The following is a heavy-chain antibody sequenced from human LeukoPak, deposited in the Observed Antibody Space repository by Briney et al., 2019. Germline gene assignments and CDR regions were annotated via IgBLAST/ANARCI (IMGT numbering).Heavy chain of an antibody. D-gene: IGHD1-26*01. CDR1: GGSISSYY. Sequence: SETLSLTCTVSGGSISSYYWSWIRQPPRKGLEWIGYIYYSGSTNYNPSLKSRVTISVDTSKNQFSLKLSSVTAADTAVYYCARGYRYSGSPPFVYWGQGTLLTVSS. CDR3: ARGYRYSGSPPFVY. V-gene: IGHV4-59*01. CDR2: IYYSGST. J-gene: IGHJ4*02.